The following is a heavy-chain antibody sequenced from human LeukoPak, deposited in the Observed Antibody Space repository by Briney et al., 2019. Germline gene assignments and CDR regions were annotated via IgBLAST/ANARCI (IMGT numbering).Heavy chain of an antibody. V-gene: IGHV4-4*07. CDR1: GGSISSYY. CDR3: ARRRWAAAGSDAFDI. Sequence: SETLSLTCTVSGGSISSYYWSWIRQPAGKGLEWIGRIYTSGSTNYNPSLKSRVTMSVDTSKNQFSLKLSSVTAADTAVYYCARRRWAAAGSDAFDIWGQGTMVTVSS. J-gene: IGHJ3*02. D-gene: IGHD6-13*01. CDR2: IYTSGST.